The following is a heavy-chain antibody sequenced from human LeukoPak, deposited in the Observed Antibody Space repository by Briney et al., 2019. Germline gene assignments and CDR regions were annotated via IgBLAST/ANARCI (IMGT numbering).Heavy chain of an antibody. CDR2: ISYDGSNK. CDR1: GFTFSSYG. Sequence: SGGSLRLSCAASGFTFSSYGMHWVRQAPGKGLEWVAVISYDGSNKNYADSVKGRFTISRDNSKNTLYLQMNSLRAEDTAVYYCARDRAAAGMYGMDVWGQGTSVTVSS. V-gene: IGHV3-30*03. J-gene: IGHJ6*02. D-gene: IGHD6-13*01. CDR3: ARDRAAAGMYGMDV.